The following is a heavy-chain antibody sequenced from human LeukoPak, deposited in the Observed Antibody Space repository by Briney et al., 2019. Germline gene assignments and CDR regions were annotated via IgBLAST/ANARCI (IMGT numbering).Heavy chain of an antibody. CDR1: GGSISRGGYS. CDR3: ARAGYSYSLDAFDI. CDR2: IYHSGST. J-gene: IGHJ3*02. Sequence: TSETLSLTCAVSGGSISRGGYSWSWLRQPPGKGLEWIGYIYHSGSTYYNPSLKSRVTISVDRSKNQFSLKLSSVTAADTAVYYCARAGYSYSLDAFDIWGQGTMVTVSS. D-gene: IGHD5-18*01. V-gene: IGHV4-30-2*01.